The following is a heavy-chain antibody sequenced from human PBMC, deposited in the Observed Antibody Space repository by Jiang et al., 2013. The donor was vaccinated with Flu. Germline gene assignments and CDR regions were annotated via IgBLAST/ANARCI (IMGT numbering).Heavy chain of an antibody. V-gene: IGHV4-4*07. Sequence: GPGLVKPSETLSLTCSVSGGSITNFYWSWIRQPAGKGLEWIGRIQTSGGTNYNPSLKSRVTMSIDTSKSQFSLILNSVTAADTAIYYCATHDHGDSLYTYWGQG. CDR3: ATHDHGDSLYTY. D-gene: IGHD4-17*01. CDR2: IQTSGGT. J-gene: IGHJ4*02. CDR1: GGSITNFY.